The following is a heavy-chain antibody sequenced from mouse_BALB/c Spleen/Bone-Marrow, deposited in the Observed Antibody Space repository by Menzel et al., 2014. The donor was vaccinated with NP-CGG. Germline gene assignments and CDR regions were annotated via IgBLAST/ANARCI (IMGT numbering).Heavy chain of an antibody. CDR3: ASFYGRFAY. V-gene: IGHV1-9*01. Sequence: QVHVKQSGAEPMKPGASVKISCKATGYTFSSYWIEWVKQRPGHGLEWIGEILPGSGSTNYNEKFKGKATFTADTSSNTAYMQLSRLTSEDSAVYSCASFYGRFAYWGQGTLVTVSA. CDR1: GYTFSSYW. CDR2: ILPGSGST. J-gene: IGHJ3*01. D-gene: IGHD1-1*02.